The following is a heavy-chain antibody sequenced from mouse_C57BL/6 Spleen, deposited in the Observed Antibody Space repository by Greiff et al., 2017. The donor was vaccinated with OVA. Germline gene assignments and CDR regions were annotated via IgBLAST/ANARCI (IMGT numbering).Heavy chain of an antibody. CDR1: GYTFTSYW. Sequence: QVQLQQPGAELVRPGSSVKLSCKASGYTFTSYWMDWVKQRPGQGLEWIGNIYPSDSETHYNQKFKDKATLTVDKSSSTAYMQLSSLTSEDSAVYCSSRDEREKGAWFAYWGQGTLVTVSA. CDR3: SRDEREKGAWFAY. V-gene: IGHV1-61*01. CDR2: IYPSDSET. J-gene: IGHJ3*01.